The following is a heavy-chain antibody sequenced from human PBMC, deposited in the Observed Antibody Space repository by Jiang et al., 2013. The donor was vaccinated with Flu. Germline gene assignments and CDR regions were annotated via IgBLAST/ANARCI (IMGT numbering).Heavy chain of an antibody. CDR3: ARGKYSSGWYVDY. D-gene: IGHD6-19*01. V-gene: IGHV4-59*01. CDR1: GGSISSYY. Sequence: SGPGLVKPSETLSLTCTVSGGSISSYYWSWIRQPPGKGLEWIGYIYYSGSTNYNPSLKSRVTISVDTSKNQFSLKLSSVTAADTAVYYCARGKYSSGWYVDYWGQGTLVTVSS. J-gene: IGHJ4*02. CDR2: IYYSGST.